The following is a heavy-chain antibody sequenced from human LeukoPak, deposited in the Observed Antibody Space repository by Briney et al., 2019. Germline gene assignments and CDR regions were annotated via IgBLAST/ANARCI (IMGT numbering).Heavy chain of an antibody. CDR3: ARTATYVWGSYDY. V-gene: IGHV4-59*01. CDR2: VYYSGST. CDR1: GGSISSYY. Sequence: SETLSLTCTVSGGSISSYYWSWIRQPPGKGLEWIGYVYYSGSTNYNPSLKSRVTISVDTSKNQFSLKLSSVTAADTAVYYCARTATYVWGSYDYWGQGTLVTVSS. D-gene: IGHD3-16*01. J-gene: IGHJ4*02.